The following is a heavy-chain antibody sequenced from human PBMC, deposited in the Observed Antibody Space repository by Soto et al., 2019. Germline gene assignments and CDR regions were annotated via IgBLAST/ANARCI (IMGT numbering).Heavy chain of an antibody. CDR2: IYYSGST. J-gene: IGHJ3*02. D-gene: IGHD2-2*01. CDR1: GGSISSSSDY. Sequence: QLQLQESGPGLVKPSETLSLTCTVSGGSISSSSDYWGWIRQPPGKGLEWIGSIYYSGSTYYNPSLKRRVTMSVDTSKNQFSLKLSAVTAADTAVYYCAGLQMVYCSSTSCYAHDAFDIWGQGKMVTVSS. CDR3: AGLQMVYCSSTSCYAHDAFDI. V-gene: IGHV4-39*01.